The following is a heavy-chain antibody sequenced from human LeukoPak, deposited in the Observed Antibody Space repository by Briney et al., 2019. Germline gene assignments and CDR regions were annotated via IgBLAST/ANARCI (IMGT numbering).Heavy chain of an antibody. CDR3: ARKGGYDYGDLIDY. D-gene: IGHD4-17*01. CDR2: ISWNGGST. V-gene: IGHV3-20*04. Sequence: PGGSLRLSCAASGFRFNDYGMSWVRQAPGKGLEWVSGISWNGGSTGYADSVKGRFTISRDNAKNSLYLQMNSLRAEDTALYYCARKGGYDYGDLIDYWGQGTLVTVSS. J-gene: IGHJ4*02. CDR1: GFRFNDYG.